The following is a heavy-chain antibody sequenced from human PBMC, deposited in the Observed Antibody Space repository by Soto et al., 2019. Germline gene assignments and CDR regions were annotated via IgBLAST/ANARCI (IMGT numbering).Heavy chain of an antibody. V-gene: IGHV4-39*01. CDR3: ARIGYYYDSSGYPGYFQH. J-gene: IGHJ1*01. CDR1: GGSISSSSYY. D-gene: IGHD3-22*01. Sequence: SETLSLTCTVSGGSISSSSYYWGWLRQPPGKGLEWIGSIYYSGSTYYNPSLKSRVTISVDTSKNQFSLKLSSVTAADTAVYYCARIGYYYDSSGYPGYFQHWGQGTLVTVSS. CDR2: IYYSGST.